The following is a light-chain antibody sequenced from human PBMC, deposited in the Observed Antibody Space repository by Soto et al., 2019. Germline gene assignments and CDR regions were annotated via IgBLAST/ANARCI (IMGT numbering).Light chain of an antibody. V-gene: IGKV1-5*03. CDR3: QHYNSYSEA. CDR1: QTISSW. CDR2: QAS. Sequence: DIQMTQSPSTLSGSVGDRVTITCRASQTISSWLAWYQQKPGKAPKLLIYQASTLKSGVPSRFSGSGSGTEITLTLSSLQPDDFATYYCQHYNSYSEAFGQGTKVDIK. J-gene: IGKJ1*01.